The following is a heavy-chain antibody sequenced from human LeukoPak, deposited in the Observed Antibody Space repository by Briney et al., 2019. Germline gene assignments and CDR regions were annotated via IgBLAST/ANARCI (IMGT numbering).Heavy chain of an antibody. CDR3: ARGATMIRIGYYYMDV. Sequence: PSETLSLTCTVSGGSISSSSYYWGWIRQPPGKGLEWIGSIYYSGSTYYNPSLKSRVTISVDTSKNQFSLKLSSVTAADTAVYYCARGATMIRIGYYYMDVWGKGTTVTVSS. CDR1: GGSISSSSYY. CDR2: IYYSGST. D-gene: IGHD3-22*01. V-gene: IGHV4-39*07. J-gene: IGHJ6*03.